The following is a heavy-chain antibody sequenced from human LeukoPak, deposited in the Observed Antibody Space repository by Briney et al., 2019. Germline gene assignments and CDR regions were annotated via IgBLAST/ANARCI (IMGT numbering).Heavy chain of an antibody. D-gene: IGHD3-9*01. CDR3: ASGILTGSDFDY. CDR1: GYSFTSYW. CDR2: IDPSDSYT. Sequence: GESLKISCKGSGYSFTSYWISWVRQMPGKGLEWMGKIDPSDSYTRYSPSFQGHVTLSADKSISTAYLQWSSLKASDTAMYYCASGILTGSDFDYWGQGTLVTVSS. J-gene: IGHJ4*02. V-gene: IGHV5-10-1*01.